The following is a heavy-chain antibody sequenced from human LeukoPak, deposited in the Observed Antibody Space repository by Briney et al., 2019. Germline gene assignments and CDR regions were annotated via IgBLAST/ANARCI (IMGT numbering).Heavy chain of an antibody. Sequence: PGGSLRLSCAASGFTFSSYGMSWVRQAPGKGLEWVSAISGSGGSTYYADSVKGRFTISRDNSKNTLYLQMNSLRVEDTAVYYCAKASTNYYGSGSPKLNWGQGTLVTVSS. CDR1: GFTFSSYG. J-gene: IGHJ4*02. CDR3: AKASTNYYGSGSPKLN. V-gene: IGHV3-23*01. D-gene: IGHD3-10*01. CDR2: ISGSGGST.